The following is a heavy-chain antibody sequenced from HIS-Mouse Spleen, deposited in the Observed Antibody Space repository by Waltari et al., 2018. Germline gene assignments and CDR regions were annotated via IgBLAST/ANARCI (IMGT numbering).Heavy chain of an antibody. Sequence: EVQLVESGGGLVQPGGSLRLSCAASGFTFSSYWMSWVRQAPGTGLEWVANINQDGSERFEVDSVKGRFTNARDNAKNSLYLQMNSLRAEDTAVYYCARQGATGTTDFDYWGQGTLVTVSS. CDR2: INQDGSER. V-gene: IGHV3-7*01. J-gene: IGHJ4*02. CDR1: GFTFSSYW. CDR3: ARQGATGTTDFDY. D-gene: IGHD1-7*01.